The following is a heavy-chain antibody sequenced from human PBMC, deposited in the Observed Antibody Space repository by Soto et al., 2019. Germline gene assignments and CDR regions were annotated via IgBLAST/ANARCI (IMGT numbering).Heavy chain of an antibody. Sequence: EVQLLESGGGLVQPGGSLRLSCAASGFTFSSYAMSWVRQAPGEGLEWVSAISGSGGSTNYAHSVKGRFTISRDESKNTLYLQMNSLRAEDTAVYYCAKDLRAVACTGLDYWGQGTLVTVSS. D-gene: IGHD6-19*01. CDR2: ISGSGGST. CDR1: GFTFSSYA. V-gene: IGHV3-23*01. J-gene: IGHJ4*02. CDR3: AKDLRAVACTGLDY.